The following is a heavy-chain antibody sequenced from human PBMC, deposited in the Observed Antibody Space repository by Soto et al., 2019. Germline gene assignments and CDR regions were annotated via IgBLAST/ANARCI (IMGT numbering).Heavy chain of an antibody. CDR2: IYWDDDK. J-gene: IGHJ5*02. CDR3: AHNNDYGDPNFWFDP. D-gene: IGHD4-17*01. CDR1: GFSLSTSGVG. V-gene: IGHV2-5*02. Sequence: QITLKESGPTLVKPTQTLTLTCTFSGFSLSTSGVGVGWIRQPPGKALEWLALIYWDDDKRYSPSLKSRLTHTQDTSKNQVVLTMTNMDPVDTATYYCAHNNDYGDPNFWFDPWGQGTLVTVSS.